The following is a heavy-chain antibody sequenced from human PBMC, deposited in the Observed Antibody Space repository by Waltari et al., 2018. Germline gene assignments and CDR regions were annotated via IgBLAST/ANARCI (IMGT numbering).Heavy chain of an antibody. V-gene: IGHV4-61*09. Sequence: QVQLQESGPGLVKPSQTLSLTCTVSGGSISSGSYYWSWIRQPAGKGLEWIGYIYTSGSTNYNPSLKSRVTISVDTSKNQFSLKLSSVTAADTAVYYCARDRGYDILTGYYATRYFDLWGRGTLVTVSS. CDR3: ARDRGYDILTGYYATRYFDL. CDR2: IYTSGST. D-gene: IGHD3-9*01. CDR1: GGSISSGSYY. J-gene: IGHJ2*01.